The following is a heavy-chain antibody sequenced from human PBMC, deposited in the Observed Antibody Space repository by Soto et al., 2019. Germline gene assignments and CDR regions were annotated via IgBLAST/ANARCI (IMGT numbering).Heavy chain of an antibody. V-gene: IGHV3-21*01. J-gene: IGHJ5*02. CDR2: ISSSSSYI. Sequence: EVQLVESGGGLVKPGGSLRLSCAASGFTFSSYSMNWVRQAPGKGLEWVSSISSSSSYIYYADSVKGRFTISRDNAKNSLYLQMNSLRAEDTAVYYCARVALDQWLPKKSWGQGTLVTVSS. CDR3: ARVALDQWLPKKS. CDR1: GFTFSSYS. D-gene: IGHD6-19*01.